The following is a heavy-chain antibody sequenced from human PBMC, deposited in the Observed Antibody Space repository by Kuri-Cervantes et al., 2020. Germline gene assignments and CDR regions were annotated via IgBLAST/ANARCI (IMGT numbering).Heavy chain of an antibody. CDR2: ISYDGSNK. V-gene: IGHV3-30-3*01. Sequence: GESLKISCAASGFTFSSYAMHWVRQAPGKGLEWVAVISYDGSNKYYADSVKGRFTISRDNSKNTLYLQMNSLRAEDTAVYYCARGRQGSGSYYFHNWFDPWGQGTLVTVSS. D-gene: IGHD3-10*01. CDR1: GFTFSSYA. J-gene: IGHJ5*02. CDR3: ARGRQGSGSYYFHNWFDP.